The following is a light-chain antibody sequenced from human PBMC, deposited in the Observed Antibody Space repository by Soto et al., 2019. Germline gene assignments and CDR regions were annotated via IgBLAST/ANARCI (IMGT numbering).Light chain of an antibody. CDR2: EVS. V-gene: IGLV2-14*01. CDR1: SSDVGGYNY. J-gene: IGLJ1*01. Sequence: QSALTQPASVSGSPGQSITISCPGTSSDVGGYNYVSWYQQHPGKAPKLMIYEVSNRPSGVSNRFSGSKSGNTASLTISGRQAEDEADYYCSSYTSSSTLYVFGTGTKVTVL. CDR3: SSYTSSSTLYV.